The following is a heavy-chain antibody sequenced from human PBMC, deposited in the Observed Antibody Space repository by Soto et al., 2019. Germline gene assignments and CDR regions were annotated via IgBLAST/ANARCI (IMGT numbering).Heavy chain of an antibody. CDR3: VILAFGKFDY. Sequence: GGSLRLSCATSGFTFHTNSMAWVRQAPGKGLQWVSAVSDRSERIFYDDSVRGRFTISSDDSENKLYLRMNWLRVEDTAIYYCVILAFGKFDYWGQGALVTVSS. D-gene: IGHD3-16*01. J-gene: IGHJ4*02. CDR1: GFTFHTNS. CDR2: VSDRSERI. V-gene: IGHV3-23*01.